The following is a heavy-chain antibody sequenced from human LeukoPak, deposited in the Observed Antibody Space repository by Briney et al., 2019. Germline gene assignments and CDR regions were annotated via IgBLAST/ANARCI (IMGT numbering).Heavy chain of an antibody. V-gene: IGHV4-31*03. J-gene: IGHJ4*02. D-gene: IGHD6-19*01. CDR3: ARNREQWYFDY. CDR2: IYYSGST. CDR1: GGSISSGGYY. Sequence: SETLSLTCTVSGGSISSGGYYWSWIRQHPGKGLEWIGYIYYSGSTYYNPSLKSRVTISVDTSKNQFSLKLSSVTAADTAVYYCARNREQWYFDYWGQGTLVTASS.